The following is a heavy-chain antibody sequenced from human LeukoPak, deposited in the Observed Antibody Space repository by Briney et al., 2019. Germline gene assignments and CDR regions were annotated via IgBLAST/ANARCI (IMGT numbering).Heavy chain of an antibody. Sequence: ASVKVSCKASGYTFTSYAMHWVRQAPGQSLEWMEWINAGNGNTKYSQEFQGRVTITRDTSASTAYMELSSLRSEDMAVYYCARQGRRFDYYFDYWGQGTLVTVSS. V-gene: IGHV1-3*03. J-gene: IGHJ4*02. CDR2: INAGNGNT. D-gene: IGHD3-9*01. CDR3: ARQGRRFDYYFDY. CDR1: GYTFTSYA.